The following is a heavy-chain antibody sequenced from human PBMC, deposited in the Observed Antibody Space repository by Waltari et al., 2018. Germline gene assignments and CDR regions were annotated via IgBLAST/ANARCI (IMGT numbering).Heavy chain of an antibody. V-gene: IGHV4-59*01. CDR2: IYYSGST. D-gene: IGHD3-22*01. J-gene: IGHJ3*02. CDR3: ARGSFLAHYYDSSGYDADAFDI. Sequence: QVQLQESGPGLVKPSETLSLTCTVSGGSISSYYWSWIRQPPGKGLEWIGYIYYSGSTNYNPSIKSRFTISVDTSKNQFSLKLSSVTAADTAVYYCARGSFLAHYYDSSGYDADAFDIWGQGTMVTVSS. CDR1: GGSISSYY.